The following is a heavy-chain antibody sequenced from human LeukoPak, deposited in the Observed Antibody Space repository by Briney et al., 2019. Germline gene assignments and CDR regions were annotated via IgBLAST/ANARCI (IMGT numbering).Heavy chain of an antibody. Sequence: SVKVSCKASGGTFSSYAISWVRQAPGQGLEWMGGIIPIFGTANYAQKFQGRVTITTDESTSTAYMELSSLRSEDTAVYYCARLVSLGDAFDIWGQGTMVTVSS. CDR2: IIPIFGTA. V-gene: IGHV1-69*05. J-gene: IGHJ3*02. CDR3: ARLVSLGDAFDI. CDR1: GGTFSSYA. D-gene: IGHD3-16*01.